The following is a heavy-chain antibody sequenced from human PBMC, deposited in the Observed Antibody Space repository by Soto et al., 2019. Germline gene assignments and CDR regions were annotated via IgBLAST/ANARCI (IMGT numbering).Heavy chain of an antibody. CDR2: ISGSGGST. CDR3: AKSRALSKIYYYYYGMDV. V-gene: IGHV3-NL1*01. J-gene: IGHJ6*02. Sequence: GGSLRLSCAASGFTFSSYGMHWVRQAPGKGLEWVAVISGSGGSTYYADSVKGRFTISRDNSKNTLYLQMNSLRAEDTAVYYCAKSRALSKIYYYYYGMDVWGQGTTVTVSS. CDR1: GFTFSSYG.